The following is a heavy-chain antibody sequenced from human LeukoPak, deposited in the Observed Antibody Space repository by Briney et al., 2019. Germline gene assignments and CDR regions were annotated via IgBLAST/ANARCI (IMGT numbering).Heavy chain of an antibody. D-gene: IGHD6-6*01. CDR2: IYSGGST. CDR1: AFTFSTYN. J-gene: IGHJ4*02. CDR3: ARDKGTSYLSSFDY. Sequence: GGSLRLSCAASAFTFSTYNMNWVRQAPGQGLEWVSVIYSGGSTYYADSVKGRFTISRDNSKNTLYLQMNSLRAADTAVYYCARDKGTSYLSSFDYWGQGTLVTVSS. V-gene: IGHV3-66*02.